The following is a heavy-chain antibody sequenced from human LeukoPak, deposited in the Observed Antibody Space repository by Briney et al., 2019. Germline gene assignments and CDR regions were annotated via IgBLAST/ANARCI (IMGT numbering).Heavy chain of an antibody. D-gene: IGHD3-9*01. Sequence: PSETLSLTCTVSSGSISSNNYYWGWIRQPPGKGLEWIESIYYTGSTFYNPSLKSRVTMSLDALKNQFTLKVTSVTATDTAVYYCARLVSYDVLTENFYKYYMDVWGKGTTVTVSS. CDR3: ARLVSYDVLTENFYKYYMDV. CDR1: SGSISSNNYY. CDR2: IYYTGST. J-gene: IGHJ6*03. V-gene: IGHV4-39*01.